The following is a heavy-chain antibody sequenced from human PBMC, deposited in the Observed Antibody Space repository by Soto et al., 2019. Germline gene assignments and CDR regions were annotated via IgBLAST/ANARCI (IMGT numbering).Heavy chain of an antibody. CDR3: AKNYMITVSFYYYGMDV. CDR1: GFTFSTYA. J-gene: IGHJ6*02. D-gene: IGHD4-4*01. CDR2: ISGGGGST. V-gene: IGHV3-23*01. Sequence: EVQLLESGGGLVQPGGSLRLSCAASGFTFSTYAMSWVRQAPGKGLEWVSAISGGGGSTHYADSVKGRFTISRDNSKNTLYLQMNSLRAEETAVYYCAKNYMITVSFYYYGMDVWGQGTTVTVSS.